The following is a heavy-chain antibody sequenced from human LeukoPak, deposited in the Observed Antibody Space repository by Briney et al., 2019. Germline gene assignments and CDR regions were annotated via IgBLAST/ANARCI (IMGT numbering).Heavy chain of an antibody. CDR1: GYSFTSYW. Sequence: GESLKISCKGSGYSFTSYWIGWVRQMPGKGLEWMGIIYPGESDTRYSPSFQGQVTISADKSISTAYLQWSSLKASGTAMYYCARRNSSGYYYFDYWGQGTLVTVSS. CDR2: IYPGESDT. J-gene: IGHJ4*02. CDR3: ARRNSSGYYYFDY. V-gene: IGHV5-51*01. D-gene: IGHD3-22*01.